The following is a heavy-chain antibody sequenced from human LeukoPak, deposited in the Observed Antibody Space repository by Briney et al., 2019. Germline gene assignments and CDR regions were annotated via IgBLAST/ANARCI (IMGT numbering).Heavy chain of an antibody. J-gene: IGHJ4*02. CDR2: ISSSGSTI. CDR1: GFTFSSYE. Sequence: PGGSLRLSCAASGFTFSSYEMNWVRQAPGKGLEWVSYISSSGSTIYYADSVKGRFTISRDNSKNTLYLQMNSLRAEDTAVYYCARDKDSGSGLDYWGQGTLVTVSS. CDR3: ARDKDSGSGLDY. V-gene: IGHV3-48*03. D-gene: IGHD2-15*01.